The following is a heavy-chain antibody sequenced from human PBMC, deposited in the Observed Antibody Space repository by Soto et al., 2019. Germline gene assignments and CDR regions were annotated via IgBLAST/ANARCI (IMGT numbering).Heavy chain of an antibody. CDR1: GYTFTSYG. V-gene: IGHV1-18*01. J-gene: IGHJ6*02. Sequence: QVQLVQSGAEVKKSGASVKVSCKASGYTFTSYGISWVRQAPGQGLEWMGWISAYNGNTKYAQKLQGRVTITTDTSTSTANMELRSLRSDDTAVYYCARGPRYWDIVVVMDVWGQGTTVTVSS. CDR2: ISAYNGNT. D-gene: IGHD2-15*01. CDR3: ARGPRYWDIVVVMDV.